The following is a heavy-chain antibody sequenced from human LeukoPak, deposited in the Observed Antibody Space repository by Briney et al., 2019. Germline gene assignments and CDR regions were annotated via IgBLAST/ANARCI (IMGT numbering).Heavy chain of an antibody. CDR2: IIPIFGTA. CDR3: ARASVAEQWLPSDY. Sequence: GASVKVSCKASGGTFSSYAIYWVRQAPGQGLEWMGGIIPIFGTANYAQKFQGRVTITADESTSTAYMELSSLRSEDTAVYYCARASVAEQWLPSDYWGQGTLVTVSS. CDR1: GGTFSSYA. V-gene: IGHV1-69*13. J-gene: IGHJ4*02. D-gene: IGHD6-19*01.